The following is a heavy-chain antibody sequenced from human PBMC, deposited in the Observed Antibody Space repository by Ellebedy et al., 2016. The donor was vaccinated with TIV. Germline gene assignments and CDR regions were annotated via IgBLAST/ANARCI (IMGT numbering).Heavy chain of an antibody. CDR3: ARDPLGYCSGGSCTNNWFDP. J-gene: IGHJ5*02. V-gene: IGHV1-3*01. D-gene: IGHD2-15*01. CDR1: GYTFTTFA. CDR2: INVADAKT. Sequence: AASVKVSCKASGYTFTTFAMHWARQAPGQSLEWMGWINVADAKTEYSQKFQGRLTLTRDTSTNTAYMHLDSLRSEDSAVYYCARDPLGYCSGGSCTNNWFDPWGQGTLVTVSS.